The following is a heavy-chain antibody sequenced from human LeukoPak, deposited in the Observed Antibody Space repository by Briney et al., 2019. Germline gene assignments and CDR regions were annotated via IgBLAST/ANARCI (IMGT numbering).Heavy chain of an antibody. CDR3: ARVRSGGSAGNYGMDV. CDR1: GFTFSSYW. CDR2: INSDGSST. V-gene: IGHV3-74*01. J-gene: IGHJ6*02. D-gene: IGHD1-26*01. Sequence: GGSLRLSCAASGFTFSSYWMHWVRQAPGKGLVWVSRINSDGSSTTYADSVKGRFTISRDIAKNTLYLQMKSLRAEDTAVYFCARVRSGGSAGNYGMDVWGQGTTVTVSS.